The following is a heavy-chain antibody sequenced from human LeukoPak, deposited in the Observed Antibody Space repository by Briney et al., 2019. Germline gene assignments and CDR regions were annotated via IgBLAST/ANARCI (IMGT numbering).Heavy chain of an antibody. J-gene: IGHJ6*03. CDR1: GGSISSYY. V-gene: IGHV4-59*12. CDR3: ARKSGYYGSGSHRNYYMDV. D-gene: IGHD3-10*01. CDR2: IYYSGST. Sequence: PSETLSLTCTVSGGSISSYYWSWIRQPPGKGLEWIGYIYYSGSTNYNPSLKSRVTISVDTSKNQFSLKLSSVTAADTAVYYCARKSGYYGSGSHRNYYMDVWGKGTTVTVSS.